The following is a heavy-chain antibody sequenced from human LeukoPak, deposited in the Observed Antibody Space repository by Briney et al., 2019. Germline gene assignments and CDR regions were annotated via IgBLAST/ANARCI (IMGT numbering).Heavy chain of an antibody. V-gene: IGHV3-23*01. J-gene: IGHJ3*01. CDR2: ISDIGLGT. D-gene: IGHD2/OR15-2a*01. CDR1: GFIFNSYA. Sequence: GGSLRLSCAASGFIFNSYAMSWVRQAPGKGLEWVSTISDIGLGTYYADSVKGRLTISRDNSKNTLSLLLSSLRADDTAIYYCARISLRAFDVWGQGTTVTVSS. CDR3: ARISLRAFDV.